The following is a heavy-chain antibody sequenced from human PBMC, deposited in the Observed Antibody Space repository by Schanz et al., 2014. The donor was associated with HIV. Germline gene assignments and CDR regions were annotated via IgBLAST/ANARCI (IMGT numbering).Heavy chain of an antibody. Sequence: VQLVQSGAEVKKPGASVKVSCKASGYIFTIYSLHWVRQAPGQGLEWMGRINPSGGSTRYAQKFQGRVTMTRDTSTSTAYMDLSSLRSEDTAVYYCARETAEYSRTPVSWFDPWGQGTLVTVSS. V-gene: IGHV1-46*01. D-gene: IGHD6-13*01. J-gene: IGHJ5*02. CDR3: ARETAEYSRTPVSWFDP. CDR2: INPSGGST. CDR1: GYIFTIYS.